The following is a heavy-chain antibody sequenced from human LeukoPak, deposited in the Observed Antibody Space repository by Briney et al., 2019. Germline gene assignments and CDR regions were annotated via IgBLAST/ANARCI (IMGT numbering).Heavy chain of an antibody. D-gene: IGHD3-9*01. CDR2: RIPMFGTA. V-gene: IGHV1-69*01. Sequence: ASVTVSFKASGGTFNNYAISGVGQAPGQGGEGMGGRIPMFGTANYAQKFQGRVTITADESTSTAYMELSSLRSEDTAVYYCARGVYYDILTGYPSPYYFDYWGQGTLVTVSS. CDR3: ARGVYYDILTGYPSPYYFDY. J-gene: IGHJ4*02. CDR1: GGTFNNYA.